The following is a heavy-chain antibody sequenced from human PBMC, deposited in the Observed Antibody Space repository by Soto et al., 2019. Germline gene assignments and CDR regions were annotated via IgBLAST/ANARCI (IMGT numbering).Heavy chain of an antibody. CDR3: VMVDNYFTPTPQDV. V-gene: IGHV1-18*01. Sequence: QVQLVQSGDEVKKPGASVKVSCKASGYIFVNYGLAWVRQAPRQGLEWMGWISPYTGNTHSASKVQGRLTMTTDTSTSTAYMDLGSLTSDDTAVYYSVMVDNYFTPTPQDVLGQGTTVTVSS. J-gene: IGHJ6*02. CDR1: GYIFVNYG. CDR2: ISPYTGNT. D-gene: IGHD5-12*01.